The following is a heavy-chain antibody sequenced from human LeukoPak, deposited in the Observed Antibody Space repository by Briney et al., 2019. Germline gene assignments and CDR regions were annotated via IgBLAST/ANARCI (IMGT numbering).Heavy chain of an antibody. CDR2: IKQDGSEK. Sequence: TGGSLRLSCAASGFTFSSYWMSWVRQAPGKGLEWVANIKQDGSEKYYVDSVKGRFTISRDNAKNSLYLQMNSLRAEDTAVYYCARDGQWFGESFTPNFDYWGQGTLVTVSS. CDR1: GFTFSSYW. CDR3: ARDGQWFGESFTPNFDY. V-gene: IGHV3-7*01. J-gene: IGHJ4*02. D-gene: IGHD3-10*01.